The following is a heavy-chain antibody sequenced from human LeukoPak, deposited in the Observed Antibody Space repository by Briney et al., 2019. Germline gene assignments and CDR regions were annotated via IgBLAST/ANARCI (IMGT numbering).Heavy chain of an antibody. CDR3: TRDLVGATSDF. CDR1: GFTFSGFW. J-gene: IGHJ4*02. V-gene: IGHV3-74*01. Sequence: GGSLRLSCAASGFTFSGFWMHWVRQAPGKGLVWVSCISFDGSDATYADSVKGRFTISRDNSKNTVYLQMNSLRAEDTAVYYCTRDLVGATSDFWGQGTLVTVSS. CDR2: ISFDGSDA. D-gene: IGHD1-26*01.